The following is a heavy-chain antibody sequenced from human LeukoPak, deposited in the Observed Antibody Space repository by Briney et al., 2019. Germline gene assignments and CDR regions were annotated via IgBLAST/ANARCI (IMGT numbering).Heavy chain of an antibody. CDR1: GFTFSNAW. D-gene: IGHD3-10*01. CDR3: TTEDNYYGSGSPDY. CDR2: IKSKTDGETT. J-gene: IGHJ4*02. V-gene: IGHV3-15*01. Sequence: GGSLRLSCAASGFTFSNAWMSWVRQAPGKGLEWVGRIKSKTDGETTDYAAPVKGRFTISRDDSKNTLYLQMNSLKTEDTAVYYCTTEDNYYGSGSPDYWGQGTLVTVSS.